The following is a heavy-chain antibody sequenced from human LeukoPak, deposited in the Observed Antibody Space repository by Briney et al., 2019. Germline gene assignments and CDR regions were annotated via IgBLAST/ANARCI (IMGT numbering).Heavy chain of an antibody. V-gene: IGHV3-30*02. Sequence: GGSLRLSCAASGFTFSSYGMHWVRQAPGKGLEWVAFIRCDGSNKYYADSVKGRFTISRDNSKNTLYLQMNSLRAEDTAVYYCAKSQIFLENDYWGQGTLVTVSS. D-gene: IGHD1-1*01. CDR1: GFTFSSYG. CDR2: IRCDGSNK. J-gene: IGHJ4*02. CDR3: AKSQIFLENDY.